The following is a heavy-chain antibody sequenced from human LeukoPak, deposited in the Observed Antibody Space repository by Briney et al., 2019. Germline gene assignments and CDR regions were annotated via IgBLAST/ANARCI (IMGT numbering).Heavy chain of an antibody. Sequence: GGSLRLSCAASGFSVSRNFMTWVRQAPGKGLEWVSIMYGDGSTYNADSVKGRFTISRDNSNNTVFLQMNSLRVEDTAVYYCAGVVGGSTGGYFAYWGLGTLVTVSS. V-gene: IGHV3-66*01. D-gene: IGHD2-8*02. CDR1: GFSVSRNF. CDR3: AGVVGGSTGGYFAY. CDR2: MYGDGST. J-gene: IGHJ4*02.